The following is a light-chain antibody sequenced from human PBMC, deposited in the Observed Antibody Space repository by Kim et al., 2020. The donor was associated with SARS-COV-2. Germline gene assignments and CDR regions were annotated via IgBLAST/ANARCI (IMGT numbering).Light chain of an antibody. Sequence: VSPGERATLSSGASQSVSSNLAWYQQKPGQDPRLLINGATTRATGIPVRFRGSGSGTEFTLTISSLQSEDIEIYYCQQYNKWPRTFGQGTKVEIK. CDR1: QSVSSN. J-gene: IGKJ1*01. V-gene: IGKV3-15*01. CDR2: GAT. CDR3: QQYNKWPRT.